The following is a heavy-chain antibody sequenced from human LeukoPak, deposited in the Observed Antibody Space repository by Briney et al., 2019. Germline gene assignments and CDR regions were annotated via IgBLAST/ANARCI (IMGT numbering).Heavy chain of an antibody. V-gene: IGHV3-11*04. Sequence: GGSLRLSCAASGFTFSDYYMSWIRQAPGKGLEWVSYISSSGSTIYYADSVKGRFTISRDNAKNSQYLQMNSLRAEDTTVYYCARVRFLEWLLVDVWGKGTTVTVSS. CDR2: ISSSGSTI. J-gene: IGHJ6*04. CDR1: GFTFSDYY. CDR3: ARVRFLEWLLVDV. D-gene: IGHD3-3*01.